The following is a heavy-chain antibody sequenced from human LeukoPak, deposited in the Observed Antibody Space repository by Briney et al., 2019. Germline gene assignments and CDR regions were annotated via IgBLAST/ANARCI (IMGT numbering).Heavy chain of an antibody. CDR2: IQYSGNT. Sequence: SETLSLTCTVSGGSISSSSYYWGWIRQAPGKGLEWIGEIQYSGNTNYNPSLESRVTISVDTSKDQFSLILSSVTAADTAVYYCARELWDHRGGFDVWGQGTMVNVS. J-gene: IGHJ3*01. V-gene: IGHV4-39*07. D-gene: IGHD1-26*01. CDR1: GGSISSSSYY. CDR3: ARELWDHRGGFDV.